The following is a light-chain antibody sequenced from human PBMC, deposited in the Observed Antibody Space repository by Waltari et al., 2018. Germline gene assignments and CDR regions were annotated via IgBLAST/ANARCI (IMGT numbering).Light chain of an antibody. J-gene: IGKJ5*01. CDR1: QGIGTF. V-gene: IGKV1-16*01. Sequence: IQMTQSPPPLSASVGASVTITCRARQGIGTFLAWFQQRPGKAPKSLIYTASSLESGVSSRFSGSGAGTDFTLTISSLEPEDFAVYYCQQHRNWPITFGQGTRLDIQ. CDR2: TAS. CDR3: QQHRNWPIT.